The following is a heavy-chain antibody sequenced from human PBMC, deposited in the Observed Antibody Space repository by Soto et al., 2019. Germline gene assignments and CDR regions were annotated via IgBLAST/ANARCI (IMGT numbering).Heavy chain of an antibody. CDR2: ISSSSSTI. Sequence: GGSLRLSCAASGFTFSSYSMNWVRQAPGKGLEWVSYISSSSSTIYYADSVKGRFTISRDNAKNSPYLQMNSLRAEDTAVYYCARSGGGWYEPFDYWGQGTLVTVSS. J-gene: IGHJ4*02. V-gene: IGHV3-48*01. D-gene: IGHD6-19*01. CDR1: GFTFSSYS. CDR3: ARSGGGWYEPFDY.